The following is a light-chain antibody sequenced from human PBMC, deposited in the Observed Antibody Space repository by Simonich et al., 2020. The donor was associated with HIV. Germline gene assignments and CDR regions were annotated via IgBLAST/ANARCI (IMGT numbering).Light chain of an antibody. CDR1: QSVSSSY. Sequence: DIVLTQSPGTLSLSPGERATLSCRASQSVSSSYLAWYQQKPGQAPRLLIYDASSRATGTPDRFSGSGSGTDFTLTISRLEPEDFAVYYCQQYGSSPLFTFGPGTKVDIK. V-gene: IGKV3-20*01. J-gene: IGKJ3*01. CDR3: QQYGSSPLFT. CDR2: DAS.